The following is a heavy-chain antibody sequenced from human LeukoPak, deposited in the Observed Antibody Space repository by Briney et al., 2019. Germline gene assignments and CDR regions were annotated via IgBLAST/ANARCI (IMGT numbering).Heavy chain of an antibody. D-gene: IGHD3-22*01. V-gene: IGHV3-23*01. Sequence: GGSLRLSCAASGFTFSSYAMRWVRQAPGKGLEWVSGISGSGGSTYYADSVKGRFTISRDNSKNTLYLQMNSLRAEDTAVYYCAKGQSMIVVVITPYFDYWGQGTLVTVSS. CDR1: GFTFSSYA. CDR2: ISGSGGST. CDR3: AKGQSMIVVVITPYFDY. J-gene: IGHJ4*02.